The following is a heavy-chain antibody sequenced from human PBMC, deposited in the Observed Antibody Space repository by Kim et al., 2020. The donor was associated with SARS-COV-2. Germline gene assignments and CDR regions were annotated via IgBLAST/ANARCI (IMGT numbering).Heavy chain of an antibody. CDR1: VFTFDDYT. CDR3: AKDQSGNSDGWFDP. J-gene: IGHJ5*02. CDR2: ISWDGGST. V-gene: IGHV3-43*01. D-gene: IGHD3-3*01. Sequence: GGSLRLSCAASVFTFDDYTMHWVHQAPGKGLEWVSLISWDGGSTYYADSVKGRFTISRDNSKNSLYLQMNSLRTEDTALYYCAKDQSGNSDGWFDPWGQGTLVTVSS.